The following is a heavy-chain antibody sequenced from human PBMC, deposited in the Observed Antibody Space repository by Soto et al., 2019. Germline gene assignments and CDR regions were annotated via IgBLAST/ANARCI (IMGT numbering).Heavy chain of an antibody. V-gene: IGHV1-46*01. D-gene: IGHD7-27*01. CDR3: ARVMGTPEYGMDV. CDR2: INPSGGST. J-gene: IGHJ6*02. Sequence: ASVKVSCKASGYTFASYYMHWVRQAPGQGLEWMGIINPSGGSTSYAQKFQGRVTMTRDTSTSTVYMELSSLRSEDTAVYYCARVMGTPEYGMDVWGQGTTVTVSS. CDR1: GYTFASYY.